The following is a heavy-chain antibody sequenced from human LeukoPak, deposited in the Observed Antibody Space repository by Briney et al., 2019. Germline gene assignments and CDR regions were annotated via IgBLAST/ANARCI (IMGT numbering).Heavy chain of an antibody. CDR3: ARGLRDYDFWSGYSSLPFDY. V-gene: IGHV4-30-4*01. CDR1: GGSISSGDYY. J-gene: IGHJ4*02. Sequence: LSETLSLTCTVSGGSISSGDYYWSWIRQPPGKGLEWIGYIYYSGSTYYNPSLKSRVTISVDTSKNQFSLKLSSVTAADTAVYYCARGLRDYDFWSGYSSLPFDYWGQGTLVTVSS. D-gene: IGHD3-3*01. CDR2: IYYSGST.